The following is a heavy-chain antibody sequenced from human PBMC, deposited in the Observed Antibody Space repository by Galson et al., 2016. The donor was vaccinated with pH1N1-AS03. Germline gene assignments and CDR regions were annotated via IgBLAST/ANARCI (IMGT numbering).Heavy chain of an antibody. CDR3: SRLFLYGECRLNRCRYFDY. CDR2: MYYSGYT. J-gene: IGHJ4*02. Sequence: LVKPTQTLTLTCTLSGFSISTSGIGVGWIRQHPGKGLEWIGYMYYSGYTFYNPSLMSRVTISIDTSKNQFSLKLSSVTAAETAVYYCSRLFLYGECRLNRCRYFDYWGQGTLITVSS. D-gene: IGHD4-17*01. CDR1: GFSISTSGIG. V-gene: IGHV4-31*03.